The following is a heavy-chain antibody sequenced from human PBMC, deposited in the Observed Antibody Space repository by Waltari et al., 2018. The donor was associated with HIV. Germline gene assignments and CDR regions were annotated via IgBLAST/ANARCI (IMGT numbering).Heavy chain of an antibody. CDR2: IYSRGSS. J-gene: IGHJ6*02. D-gene: IGHD2-2*01. CDR3: ARHSGGVPAVDAFYFYGLDV. V-gene: IGHV4-4*07. Sequence: QVQLQESGPGLLKPSETLSLTCTVSGGSINRYAWSWIGQPAGKGLEWIGRIYSRGSSNYNPSLKSRITMSVDTSKNLFSLKVSSVTAADTAVYYCARHSGGVPAVDAFYFYGLDVWGQGTTVIVSS. CDR1: GGSINRYA.